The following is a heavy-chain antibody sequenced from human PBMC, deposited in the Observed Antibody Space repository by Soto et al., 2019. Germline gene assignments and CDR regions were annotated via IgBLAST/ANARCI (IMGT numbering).Heavy chain of an antibody. J-gene: IGHJ4*02. D-gene: IGHD6-19*01. V-gene: IGHV3-11*01. CDR1: GFTFSDYY. Sequence: GGSLRLSCAASGFTFSDYYMSWVRRAPGKGLEWISYIGSSGTTIYYADSMKGRFTISRDNAKNSLYLQMNSLRAEDTAVYYCARGRPRGSTTGWHLFWGRGTLVTVSS. CDR2: IGSSGTTI. CDR3: ARGRPRGSTTGWHLF.